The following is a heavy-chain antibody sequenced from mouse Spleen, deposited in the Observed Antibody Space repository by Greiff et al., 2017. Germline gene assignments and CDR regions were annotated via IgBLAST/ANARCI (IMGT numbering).Heavy chain of an antibody. CDR3: ARGDYGSFFDY. D-gene: IGHD1-2*01. J-gene: IGHJ2*01. Sequence: QVHVKQPGAELVKPGASVKLSCKASGYTFTSYWMHWVKQRPGQGLEWIGMIHPNSGSTNYNEKFKSKATLTVDKSSSTAYMQLSSLTSEDSAVYYCARGDYGSFFDYWGQGTTLTVSS. CDR2: IHPNSGST. CDR1: GYTFTSYW. V-gene: IGHV1-64*01.